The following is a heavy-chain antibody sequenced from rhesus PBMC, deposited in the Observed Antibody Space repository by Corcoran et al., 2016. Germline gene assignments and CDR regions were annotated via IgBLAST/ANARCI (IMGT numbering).Heavy chain of an antibody. D-gene: IGHD4-29*01. CDR3: ARSWDYGSSHLDY. CDR2: IYSSNGNT. CDR1: GYSISRGYG. J-gene: IGHJ4*01. Sequence: QVQLQESGPGLVKPSETLSLTCAVSGYSISRGYGWGGIRQPPGKGLEWIGSIYSSNGNTYYNPPLKSRVTISTDTSKNQFSLKLSSVTAADTAVYYCARSWDYGSSHLDYWGQGVLVTVSS. V-gene: IGHV4-127*01.